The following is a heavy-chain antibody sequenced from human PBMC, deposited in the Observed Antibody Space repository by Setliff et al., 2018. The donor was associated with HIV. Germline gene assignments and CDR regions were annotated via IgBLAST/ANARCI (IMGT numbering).Heavy chain of an antibody. CDR3: ARTRGYTYGYIDS. Sequence: PSETLSLTCTVSGASISSTADYWSWVRQPAGKGLEWIGRIYTSGTPNYNPSLKRRVTMSLDTSKNQFSLKLNSVTAADTAVYYCARTRGYTYGYIDSWAQGTLVTVSS. CDR2: IYTSGTP. D-gene: IGHD5-18*01. V-gene: IGHV4-61*02. J-gene: IGHJ4*02. CDR1: GASISSTADY.